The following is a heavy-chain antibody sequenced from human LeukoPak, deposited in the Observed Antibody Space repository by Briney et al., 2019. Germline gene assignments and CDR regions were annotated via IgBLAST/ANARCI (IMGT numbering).Heavy chain of an antibody. CDR3: ARYSGSYFDY. CDR2: ISESGTT. D-gene: IGHD3-10*01. J-gene: IGHJ4*02. V-gene: IGHV4-39*01. Sequence: PSETLSLTCTLSSGSITSSSHYWAWIRQPPGNGLEWLATISESGTTHYNPTLKTPVPISVPTSKHQFTLKLGSVTAADTAVFYCARYSGSYFDYWGQGTLVTVSS. CDR1: SGSITSSSHY.